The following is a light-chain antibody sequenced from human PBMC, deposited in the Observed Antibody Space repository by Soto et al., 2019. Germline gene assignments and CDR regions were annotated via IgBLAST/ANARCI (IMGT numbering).Light chain of an antibody. CDR1: SSDIGGYNY. Sequence: QSVLTQPASVSGSPGQSIIISCTGTSSDIGGYNYVSWYQQHPGKVPKLIIFEVSTRPSGVSNRFSGSKSGNTASLTISGLQADDEADYYCSSFTTSTTIYVFGNGTKVNVL. J-gene: IGLJ1*01. CDR3: SSFTTSTTIYV. CDR2: EVS. V-gene: IGLV2-14*01.